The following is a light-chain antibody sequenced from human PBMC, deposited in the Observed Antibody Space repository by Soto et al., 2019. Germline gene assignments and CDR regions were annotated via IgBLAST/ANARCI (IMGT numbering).Light chain of an antibody. V-gene: IGKV3-11*01. J-gene: IGKJ3*01. Sequence: EVVLTQSPATLSLSPGERATLSCRASQSVGNFLAWYQQKPGQAPRLLIYDASNRATGIPARFSGSGSGTDFTLTISSPEPEDVAVYYCQHRSNWLFSFGPGTKVDVK. CDR1: QSVGNF. CDR2: DAS. CDR3: QHRSNWLFS.